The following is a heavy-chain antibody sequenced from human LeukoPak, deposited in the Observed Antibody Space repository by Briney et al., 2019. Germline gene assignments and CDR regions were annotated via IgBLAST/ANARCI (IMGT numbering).Heavy chain of an antibody. J-gene: IGHJ6*02. D-gene: IGHD1-14*01. Sequence: PGGSLRLSCAASGFTFSDFYMSWIRQAPGKELEWVSTISGNGGTTYYADSVKGRFTISRDSSKNTLYLQMNSLRAEDTAVYYCAKVSGGGLYYDGMDVWGQGTTVTVSS. CDR2: ISGNGGTT. CDR3: AKVSGGGLYYDGMDV. CDR1: GFTFSDFY. V-gene: IGHV3-23*01.